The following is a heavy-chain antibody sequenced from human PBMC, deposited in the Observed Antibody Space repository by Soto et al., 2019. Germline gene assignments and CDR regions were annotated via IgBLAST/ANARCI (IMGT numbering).Heavy chain of an antibody. D-gene: IGHD3-16*01. CDR2: IIPIFGTA. CDR1: GGTFSSYA. CDR3: ARWGLGLPLRGYFDY. V-gene: IGHV1-69*06. Sequence: QVQLVQSGAEVKKPGSSVKVSCKASGGTFSSYAISWVRQAPGQGLEWMGGIIPIFGTANYAQKFQGRVTITADKSTSKAYMELSSLRSEDTAVYYCARWGLGLPLRGYFDYWGQGTLVTVSS. J-gene: IGHJ4*02.